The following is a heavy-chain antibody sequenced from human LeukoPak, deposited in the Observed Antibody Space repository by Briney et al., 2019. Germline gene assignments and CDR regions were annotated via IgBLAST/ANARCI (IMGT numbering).Heavy chain of an antibody. V-gene: IGHV4-39*01. Sequence: SETLSLTCTVSGGSISSSSYYWGWIRQPPWKGLEWIGIIYYSGSTYYNPSLKSRVTISVDTSKNQFSLKLSSVTAADTAVYYCASQTAYYYDSSGYLYYFDYWGQGTLVTVYS. D-gene: IGHD3-22*01. CDR1: GGSISSSSYY. J-gene: IGHJ4*02. CDR3: ASQTAYYYDSSGYLYYFDY. CDR2: IYYSGST.